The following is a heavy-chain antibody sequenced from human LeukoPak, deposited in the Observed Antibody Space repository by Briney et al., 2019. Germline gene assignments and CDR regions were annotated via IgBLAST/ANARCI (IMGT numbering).Heavy chain of an antibody. CDR1: GYTFTSYY. J-gene: IGHJ6*02. CDR2: INPSGGST. Sequence: ASVKVSCEASGYTFTSYYMHWVRQAPGQGLEWMGIINPSGGSTSYAQKFQGRVTMTRDTSTSTVYMELSSLRSEDTAVYYCARKLGSSSWYYDYYYGMDVWGQGTTVTVSS. V-gene: IGHV1-46*01. D-gene: IGHD6-13*01. CDR3: ARKLGSSSWYYDYYYGMDV.